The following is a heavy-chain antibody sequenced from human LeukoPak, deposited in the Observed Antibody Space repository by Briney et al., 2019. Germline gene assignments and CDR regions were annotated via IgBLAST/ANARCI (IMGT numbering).Heavy chain of an antibody. CDR3: TRGAGTGWRFDS. Sequence: PGGSLRLSCAASGFTFDDYAMHWVRQAPGKGLEWVSSISHSSSYIYYADSVKGRFTISRDNAKNSLYLQMNSLRAEDTAVYYCTRGAGTGWRFDSWGQGTLLTVSS. J-gene: IGHJ4*02. D-gene: IGHD6-19*01. V-gene: IGHV3-21*01. CDR2: ISHSSSYI. CDR1: GFTFDDYA.